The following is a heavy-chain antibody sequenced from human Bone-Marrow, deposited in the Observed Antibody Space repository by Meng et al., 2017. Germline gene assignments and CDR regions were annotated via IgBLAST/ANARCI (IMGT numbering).Heavy chain of an antibody. V-gene: IGHV1-24*01. D-gene: IGHD3-10*01. CDR2: FDPEDGET. CDR1: GYTLTELS. Sequence: ASVKVSCKVSGYTLTELSMHWVRQAPGKGLEWMGGFDPEDGETIYAQKFQGRVTMTEDTSTDTAYMELSSLRSEDTAVYYCATRILSNYYGSGSYYSGYWGHGTLVTVSS. J-gene: IGHJ4*01. CDR3: ATRILSNYYGSGSYYSGY.